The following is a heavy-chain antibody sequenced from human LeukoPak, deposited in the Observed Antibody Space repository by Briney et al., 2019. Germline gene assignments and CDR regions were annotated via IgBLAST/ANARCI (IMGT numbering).Heavy chain of an antibody. CDR3: ARSEPDTGIAAAGTESAFDI. CDR2: IYYSGST. J-gene: IGHJ3*02. D-gene: IGHD6-13*01. CDR1: GGSISSYY. V-gene: IGHV4-59*01. Sequence: SETLSLTCTVSGGSISSYYWSWIRQPPGKGLEWIGYIYYSGSTNYNPSLKSRVTISVDTSKNQFSLKLSSVTAADTAVYYCARSEPDTGIAAAGTESAFDIWGQGTTVTVSS.